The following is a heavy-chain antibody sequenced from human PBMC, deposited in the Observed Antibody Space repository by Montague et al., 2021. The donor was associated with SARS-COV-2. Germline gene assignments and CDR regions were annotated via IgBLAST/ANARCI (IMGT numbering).Heavy chain of an antibody. Sequence: SLRLSCAASGFTFSSYGMHRVRQAPGKGLEWVAVIWYDGSNKYYADSVKGRFTISRDNSENTLYLQMNSLRAEDTAVYYCAREYDILTGYYFDYWGQGTLVTVSS. CDR1: GFTFSSYG. CDR2: IWYDGSNK. D-gene: IGHD3-9*01. V-gene: IGHV3-33*01. CDR3: AREYDILTGYYFDY. J-gene: IGHJ4*02.